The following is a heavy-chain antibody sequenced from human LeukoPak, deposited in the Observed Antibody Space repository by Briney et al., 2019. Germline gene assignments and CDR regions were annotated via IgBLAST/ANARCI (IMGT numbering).Heavy chain of an antibody. CDR2: MNPNSGNT. CDR3: ARGPVITIFGVVIAPFDP. D-gene: IGHD3-3*01. Sequence: AASVKVSCKASGYTFTCYDINWVRQATGQGLEWMGWMNPNSGNTGYAQKFQGRVTMTRNTSISTAYMELSSLRSEDTAVYYCARGPVITIFGVVIAPFDPWGQGTLVTVSS. CDR1: GYTFTCYD. J-gene: IGHJ5*02. V-gene: IGHV1-8*01.